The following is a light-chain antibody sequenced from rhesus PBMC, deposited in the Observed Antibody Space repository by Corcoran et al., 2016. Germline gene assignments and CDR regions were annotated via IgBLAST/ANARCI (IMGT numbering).Light chain of an antibody. Sequence: EIVMTQSPATLSLFPGERATLSCRASQSVNNYVAWYQQKPGQAPRLLIYGTSNRATGIPDRFSGSWSGTDFTLTISSLESEDFAVDYCQHFSTWPHFGGGTRVEI. V-gene: IGKV3S9*01. J-gene: IGKJ4*01. CDR2: GTS. CDR3: QHFSTWPH. CDR1: QSVNNY.